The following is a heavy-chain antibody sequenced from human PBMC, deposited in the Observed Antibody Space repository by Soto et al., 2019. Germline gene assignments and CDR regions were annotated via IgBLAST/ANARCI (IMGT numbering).Heavy chain of an antibody. CDR3: TRYDTFDY. J-gene: IGHJ4*02. CDR2: IRSEAHSYAA. Sequence: EVQLVESGGGLVQPGGSLTLSCAASGFAFSASAIHWVRQASGKGLEWVGRIRSEAHSYAAAYAASVKGRFTISRDDSKKTAYLQLNCLKTGDTAVYYCTRYDTFDYWGQGTLVTVSS. V-gene: IGHV3-73*02. D-gene: IGHD3-9*01. CDR1: GFAFSASA.